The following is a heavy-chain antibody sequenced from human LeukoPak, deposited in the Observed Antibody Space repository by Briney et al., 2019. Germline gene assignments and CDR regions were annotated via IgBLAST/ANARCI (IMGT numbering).Heavy chain of an antibody. V-gene: IGHV1-46*01. CDR3: ARDPARSYCSSTSCGGGGY. D-gene: IGHD2-2*01. CDR1: GSTFTSYY. J-gene: IGHJ4*02. CDR2: INPSGGST. Sequence: ASGKVSCHASGSTFTSYYMHWVRRAPGQGLEWMGIINPSGGSTSYTQKFQGRVTMTRDTSTSTVYMELSSLRSEDTAVYYCARDPARSYCSSTSCGGGGYWGQGTLVTVSS.